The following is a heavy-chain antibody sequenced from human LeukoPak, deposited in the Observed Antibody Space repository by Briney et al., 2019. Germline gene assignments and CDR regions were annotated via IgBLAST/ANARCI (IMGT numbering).Heavy chain of an antibody. J-gene: IGHJ6*02. CDR1: GGSFSGYY. D-gene: IGHD5-18*01. CDR2: INHSGST. V-gene: IGHV4-34*01. Sequence: SETLSLTCAVYGGSFSGYYWSWIRQPPGKGLEWIGEINHSGSTNYNPSLKSRVTISVDTSKNQFSLKLSSVTAADTAVYYCARATIADTGLGDGMDVWGQGTTVTVSS. CDR3: ARATIADTGLGDGMDV.